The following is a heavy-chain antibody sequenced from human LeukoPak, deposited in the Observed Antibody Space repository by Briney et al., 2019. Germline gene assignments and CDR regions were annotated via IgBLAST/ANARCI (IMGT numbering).Heavy chain of an antibody. V-gene: IGHV4-34*01. CDR2: INHSGST. Sequence: SETLSLTCAVYGGSFSGYYWSWIRQPPGKGLEWIGEINHSGSTNYNPSLKSRATISVDTSKNQFSLKLSSVTAADTAVYYCGSPGYSSGWLTFDYWGQGTLVTVSS. D-gene: IGHD6-19*01. CDR1: GGSFSGYY. J-gene: IGHJ4*02. CDR3: GSPGYSSGWLTFDY.